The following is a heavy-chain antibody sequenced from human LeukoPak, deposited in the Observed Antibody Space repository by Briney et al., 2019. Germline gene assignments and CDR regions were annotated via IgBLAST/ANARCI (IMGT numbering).Heavy chain of an antibody. Sequence: SETLSLTCTVSGGSLSGYFWSWVRQPAGKGLEWIWRIHDNGDSNHNPYRKSRVTMALDTAGNQFALKLTSVTAADTAVYYCARAPSGCGGTCPSDHWGPGILVTVSS. J-gene: IGHJ4*02. CDR1: GGSLSGYF. D-gene: IGHD2-15*01. V-gene: IGHV4-4*07. CDR2: IHDNGDS. CDR3: ARAPSGCGGTCPSDH.